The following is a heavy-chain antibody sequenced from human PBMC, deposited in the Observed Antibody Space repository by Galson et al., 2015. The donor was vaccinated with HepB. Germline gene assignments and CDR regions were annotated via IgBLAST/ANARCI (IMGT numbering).Heavy chain of an antibody. D-gene: IGHD1-26*01. V-gene: IGHV3-23*01. CDR2: ISGSGGST. Sequence: SLRLSCAASGFTFSSYAMSWVRQAPGKGLEWVSAISGSGGSTYYADSVKGRFTISRDNSKNTLYLQMNSLRAEDTAVYYCAKARPYSGSYGGAFDIWGQGTMVTVSS. J-gene: IGHJ3*02. CDR3: AKARPYSGSYGGAFDI. CDR1: GFTFSSYA.